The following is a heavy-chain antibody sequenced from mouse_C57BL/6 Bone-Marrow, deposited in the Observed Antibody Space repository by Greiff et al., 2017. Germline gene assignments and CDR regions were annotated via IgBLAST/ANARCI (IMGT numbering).Heavy chain of an antibody. Sequence: VKLMESGAELARPGASVKLSCKASGYTFTSYGISWVKQRTGQGLEWIGEIYPRSGNTYYNEKFKGKATLTADKSSSTAYMELRSLTSADSAVYFCAREGATMVHYYAMDYWGQGTSVTVSS. CDR2: IYPRSGNT. V-gene: IGHV1-81*01. CDR3: AREGATMVHYYAMDY. CDR1: GYTFTSYG. J-gene: IGHJ4*01. D-gene: IGHD2-1*01.